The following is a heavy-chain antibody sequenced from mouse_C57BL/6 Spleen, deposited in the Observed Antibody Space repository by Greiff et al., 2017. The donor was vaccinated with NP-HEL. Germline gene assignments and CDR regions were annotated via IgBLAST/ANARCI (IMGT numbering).Heavy chain of an antibody. D-gene: IGHD1-1*01. Sequence: QVQLKESGPELVKPGASVKISCKASGYAFSSSWMNWVKQRPGKGLEWIGRIYPGDGDTNYNGKFKGKATLTADKSSSTAYMQLSSLTSEDSAVYFCARLAATVLSTGDYWGQGTTLTVSS. CDR2: IYPGDGDT. CDR1: GYAFSSSW. J-gene: IGHJ2*01. V-gene: IGHV1-82*01. CDR3: ARLAATVLSTGDY.